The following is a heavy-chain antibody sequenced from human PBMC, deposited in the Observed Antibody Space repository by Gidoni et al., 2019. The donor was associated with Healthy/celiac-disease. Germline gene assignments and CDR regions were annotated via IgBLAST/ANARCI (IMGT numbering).Heavy chain of an antibody. CDR2: IYYSGST. D-gene: IGHD3-22*01. V-gene: IGHV4-59*01. CDR3: ARESDSSGYYSRYFDY. CDR1: AGSISSYY. J-gene: IGHJ4*02. Sequence: QVQLQESGPGLVKPSETLSLTCTVSAGSISSYYWSWIRQPPGKGLEWIGYIYYSGSTNYNPSLKSRVTISVDTSKNQFSLKLSSVTAADTAVYYCARESDSSGYYSRYFDYWGQGTLVTVSS.